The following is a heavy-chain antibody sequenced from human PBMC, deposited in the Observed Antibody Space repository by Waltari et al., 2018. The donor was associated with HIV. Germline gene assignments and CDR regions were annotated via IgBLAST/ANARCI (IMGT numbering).Heavy chain of an antibody. CDR2: ISSRGSTI. J-gene: IGHJ4*02. D-gene: IGHD3-10*01. CDR3: ARDWGSGSYR. V-gene: IGHV3-48*03. Sequence: EVQLVESGGGLVQPGGSLRLSCAASGFTFSSYEMNWVRQAPGKGLEGVSYISSRGSTIYYADSVKGRFTISRDNAKNSLYLQMNSLRAEDTAVYYCARDWGSGSYRWGQGTLVTVSS. CDR1: GFTFSSYE.